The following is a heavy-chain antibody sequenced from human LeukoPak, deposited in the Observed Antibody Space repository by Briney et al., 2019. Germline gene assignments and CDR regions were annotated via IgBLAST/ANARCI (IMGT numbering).Heavy chain of an antibody. CDR3: ARAGITMVRGVMIEASPQDY. Sequence: GASVKVSCKASGYTFTGYYMHWVRQAPGQGLEWMGWINPNSGGTNYAQKFQGRVTMTRDTSISTAYMELSRLRSDDTAVYYCARAGITMVRGVMIEASPQDYWGQGTLVTVSS. D-gene: IGHD3-10*01. CDR2: INPNSGGT. V-gene: IGHV1-2*02. J-gene: IGHJ4*02. CDR1: GYTFTGYY.